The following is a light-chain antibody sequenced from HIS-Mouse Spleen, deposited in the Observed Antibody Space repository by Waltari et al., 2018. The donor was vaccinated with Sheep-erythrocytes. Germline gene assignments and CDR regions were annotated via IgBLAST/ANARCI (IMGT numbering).Light chain of an antibody. Sequence: QSALTQPRSVSGSPGQSVTISCTGTSSDVGGYNYVSWYQQHPGKAPKLMIYDVSKRPSGVPVRFAGSKSGNTASLTIVGLQAEDEADYYCCSYAGSYNHVFATGTKVTVL. CDR3: CSYAGSYNHV. CDR2: DVS. CDR1: SSDVGGYNY. J-gene: IGLJ1*01. V-gene: IGLV2-11*01.